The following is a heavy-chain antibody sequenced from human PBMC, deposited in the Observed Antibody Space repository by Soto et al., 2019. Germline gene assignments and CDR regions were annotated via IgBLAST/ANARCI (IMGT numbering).Heavy chain of an antibody. J-gene: IGHJ6*02. D-gene: IGHD5-18*01. Sequence: SVKVSCKASGGTFSSYAISWVRQAPGQGLEWMGGIIPIFGTANYAQKFQGRVTITADESTSTAYMELSSLRSEDTAVYYCARDQYLVDTAMVRYYYYGMDVWGQGTTVTVSS. V-gene: IGHV1-69*13. CDR3: ARDQYLVDTAMVRYYYYGMDV. CDR1: GGTFSSYA. CDR2: IIPIFGTA.